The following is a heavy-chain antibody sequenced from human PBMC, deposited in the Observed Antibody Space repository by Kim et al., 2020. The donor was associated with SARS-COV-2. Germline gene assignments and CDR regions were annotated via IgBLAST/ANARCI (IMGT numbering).Heavy chain of an antibody. Sequence: SETLSLTCTVSGGSISSYYWSWIRQPPGKGLEWIGYIYYSGSTNYNPSLKSRVTISVDTSKNQFSLKLSSVTAADTAVYYCARQGTEDIVVVPAATKHPQYYYYYMDVWGKGTTVTVSS. CDR1: GGSISSYY. J-gene: IGHJ6*03. CDR3: ARQGTEDIVVVPAATKHPQYYYYYMDV. D-gene: IGHD2-2*01. V-gene: IGHV4-59*08. CDR2: IYYSGST.